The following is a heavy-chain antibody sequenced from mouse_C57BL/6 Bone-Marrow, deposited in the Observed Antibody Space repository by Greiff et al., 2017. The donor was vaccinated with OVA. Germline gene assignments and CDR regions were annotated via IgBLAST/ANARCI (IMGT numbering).Heavy chain of an antibody. D-gene: IGHD2-5*01. V-gene: IGHV14-4*01. Sequence: VQLKQSGAELVRPGASVKLSCTASDFNVKDDYMHWVKQRPEQGLEWIGWIDPENGDTEYASKFQGKATITADTSSNTAYLQLSSLTSEDTAVYYCTLAYYSNSWFAYWGQGTLVTVSA. CDR2: IDPENGDT. CDR3: TLAYYSNSWFAY. J-gene: IGHJ3*01. CDR1: DFNVKDDY.